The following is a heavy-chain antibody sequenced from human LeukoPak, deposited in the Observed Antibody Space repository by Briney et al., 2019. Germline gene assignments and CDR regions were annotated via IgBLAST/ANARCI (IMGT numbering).Heavy chain of an antibody. V-gene: IGHV1-69*13. Sequence: SVKVSCKASGGTFSSDAISWVRQAPGQGLEWMGGIIPIFGTANYAQKFQGRVTITADESTSTAYMELSSLRSEDTAVYYCARGYDSSADYFDYWGQGTLVTVSS. J-gene: IGHJ4*02. CDR1: GGTFSSDA. D-gene: IGHD3-22*01. CDR2: IIPIFGTA. CDR3: ARGYDSSADYFDY.